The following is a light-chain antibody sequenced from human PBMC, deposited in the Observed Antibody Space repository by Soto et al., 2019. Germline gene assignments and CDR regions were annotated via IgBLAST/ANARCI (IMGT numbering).Light chain of an antibody. CDR1: QSIISY. J-gene: IGKJ4*01. CDR3: QQGYSTPLT. V-gene: IGKV1-39*01. Sequence: DIQMTQSPSSLSASVGDRVTITCRASQSIISYLNWYQQKPGKAPKLLIYTASNLQSGVSSRFSGSGSGTDFTLTISSLQPEDFATYYCQQGYSTPLTFGGGTKVDIK. CDR2: TAS.